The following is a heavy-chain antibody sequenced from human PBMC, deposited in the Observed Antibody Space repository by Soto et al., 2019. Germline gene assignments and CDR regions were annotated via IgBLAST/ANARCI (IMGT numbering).Heavy chain of an antibody. Sequence: EVQLVESGGGLVQPGRSLRLSCVASGFIADDYAMHWVRQAPGKGLEWVSGISSNSATINYADSVKGRFTISRDNAKNSLFIQMNSLSPEDTAFYYCVKDMKWGGMTTIHYFDSWGQGTLVTVSS. J-gene: IGHJ4*02. CDR3: VKDMKWGGMTTIHYFDS. D-gene: IGHD4-17*01. V-gene: IGHV3-9*02. CDR2: ISSNSATI. CDR1: GFIADDYA.